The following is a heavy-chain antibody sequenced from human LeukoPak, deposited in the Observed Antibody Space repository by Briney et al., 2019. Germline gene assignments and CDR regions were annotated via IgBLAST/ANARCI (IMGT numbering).Heavy chain of an antibody. D-gene: IGHD2-21*01. V-gene: IGHV4-59*01. CDR3: ARWHSHGRYFDY. J-gene: IGHJ4*02. CDR2: NCDSDNT. CDR1: GSSITNYC. Sequence: SETLSLTCSVSGSSITNYCWNWIRQPPGKGLEWIGYNCDSDNTDYKPPLKSRVTISLDTSKNQFSLKLTSATAADTAVYYCARWHSHGRYFDYWGQGALVTVSS.